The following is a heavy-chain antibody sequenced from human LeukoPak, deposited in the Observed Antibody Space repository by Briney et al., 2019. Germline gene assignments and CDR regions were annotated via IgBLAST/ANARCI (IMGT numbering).Heavy chain of an antibody. CDR2: INHSGST. CDR1: GGSFSGYY. D-gene: IGHD2-2*01. V-gene: IGHV4-34*01. J-gene: IGHJ4*02. CDR3: ARREYQLPPDY. Sequence: SETLSLTCAVYGGSFSGYYSSWIRQPPGKGLEWIGEINHSGSTNYNPSLKSRVTISVDTSKNQFSLKLSSVTAADTAVYYCARREYQLPPDYCGEGTLFTVSS.